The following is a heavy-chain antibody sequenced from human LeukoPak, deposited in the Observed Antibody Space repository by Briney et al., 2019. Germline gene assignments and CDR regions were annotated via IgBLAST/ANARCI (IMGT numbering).Heavy chain of an antibody. V-gene: IGHV4-59*01. CDR3: ARNYSNYYYYYMDV. Sequence: SETLSLTCTVSGGSISSYYWSWIRQPPGKGLEWIGYIYYSGSTNYSPSLKSRVTISVDTSKNQFSLKLSSVTAADTAVYYCARNYSNYYYYYMDVWGKGTTVTVSS. CDR2: IYYSGST. D-gene: IGHD4-11*01. J-gene: IGHJ6*03. CDR1: GGSISSYY.